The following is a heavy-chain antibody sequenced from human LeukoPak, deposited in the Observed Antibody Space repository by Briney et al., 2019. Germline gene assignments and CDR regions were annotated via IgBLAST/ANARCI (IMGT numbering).Heavy chain of an antibody. V-gene: IGHV5-51*01. D-gene: IGHD3-22*01. J-gene: IGHJ4*02. CDR1: GYTFSSYW. Sequence: RGESLKIPCKGSGYTFSSYWIGWVRQMPGKGLEWMGIIYPGDSDTRYSPSFQGQVTISADESISAAYLQWSSLKASDTAMYYCARWAGSGYSLCFDYWGQGTLVTVSS. CDR2: IYPGDSDT. CDR3: ARWAGSGYSLCFDY.